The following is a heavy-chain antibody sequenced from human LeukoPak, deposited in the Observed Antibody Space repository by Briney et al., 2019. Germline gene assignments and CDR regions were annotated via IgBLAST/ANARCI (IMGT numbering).Heavy chain of an antibody. CDR2: ISNNGGYT. D-gene: IGHD3-22*01. J-gene: IGHJ4*02. CDR3: TRAHSSGYNYFDY. V-gene: IGHV3-23*01. CDR1: GFTFSSSA. Sequence: GGSLRLSCAASGFTFSSSAMSWVRQAPGKGLEWVSAISNNGGYTYYADSVQGRFTISRDNSKNTLYLQMNSLRAEDTAVYYCTRAHSSGYNYFDYWGQGTLVTVSS.